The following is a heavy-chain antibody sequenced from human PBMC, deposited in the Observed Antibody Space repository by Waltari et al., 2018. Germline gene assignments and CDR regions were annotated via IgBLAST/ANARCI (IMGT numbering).Heavy chain of an antibody. J-gene: IGHJ6*02. D-gene: IGHD5-18*01. V-gene: IGHV1-69*02. CDR2: IMPILGIA. CDR3: ARAPWIQPPVAVDV. CDR1: GGTFSSYP. Sequence: QVQLVQSGAEVKKPGSSVKVSCKASGGTFSSYPISLVRQAPGPGLEWRGRIMPILGIANYAKRCQGRVTITEDKSTSTAYMELSSLRSEDTAVYYCARAPWIQPPVAVDVWGQGTTVTVSS.